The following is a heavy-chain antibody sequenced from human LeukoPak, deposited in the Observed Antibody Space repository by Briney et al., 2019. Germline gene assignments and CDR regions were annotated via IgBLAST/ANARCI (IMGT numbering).Heavy chain of an antibody. D-gene: IGHD3-10*01. CDR3: AKDGYYYGSGSYKDPYYFDY. CDR2: ISYDGSNK. CDR1: GFTFGSYG. V-gene: IGHV3-30*18. J-gene: IGHJ4*02. Sequence: GRSLRLSCAASGFTFGSYGMHWVRQAPGKGLEWVAVISYDGSNKYYADSVKGRFTISRDNSKNTLYLQMNSLRAEDTAVYYCAKDGYYYGSGSYKDPYYFDYWGQGTLVTVSS.